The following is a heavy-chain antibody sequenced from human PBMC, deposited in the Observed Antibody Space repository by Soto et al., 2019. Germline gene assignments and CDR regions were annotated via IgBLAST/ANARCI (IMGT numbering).Heavy chain of an antibody. CDR2: ISSSSSYI. CDR1: GFTFSSYS. D-gene: IGHD3-16*02. CDR3: ARAGGEGDYVWGSYRYNYYYYGMDV. Sequence: GGSLRLSCAASGFTFSSYSMNWVRQAPGKGLEWVSSISSSSSYIYYADSVKGRFTISRDNAKNSLYLQMNSLRAEDTAVYYCARAGGEGDYVWGSYRYNYYYYGMDVWGQGTTVTVS. J-gene: IGHJ6*02. V-gene: IGHV3-21*01.